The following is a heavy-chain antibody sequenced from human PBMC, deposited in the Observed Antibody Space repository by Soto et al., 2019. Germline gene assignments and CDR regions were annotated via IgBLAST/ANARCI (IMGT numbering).Heavy chain of an antibody. Sequence: PSETLSLTCTVSGGSISSYGYYWTWIRQHPGKGLEWIGYIYYSGTTYYNPSLKSRLTMSVDTSRNQFSLKLSSVTAADTAVYYCARDQAAAGTFFAYWGHGSLVTVSS. J-gene: IGHJ4*01. CDR2: IYYSGTT. V-gene: IGHV4-31*02. D-gene: IGHD6-13*01. CDR3: ARDQAAAGTFFAY. CDR1: GGSISSYGYY.